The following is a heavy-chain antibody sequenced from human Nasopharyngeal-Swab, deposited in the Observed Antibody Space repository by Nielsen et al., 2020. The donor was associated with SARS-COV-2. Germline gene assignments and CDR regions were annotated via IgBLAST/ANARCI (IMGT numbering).Heavy chain of an antibody. CDR1: DGSISSSTYY. D-gene: IGHD5-18*01. CDR3: ARQGPYDSYGPSKV. CDR2: IYYSGST. J-gene: IGHJ6*02. V-gene: IGHV4-39*01. Sequence: SETLSLTCTVSDGSISSSTYYWAWLRQPPGKGLEWIGSIYYSGSTHYNPSLKSRVTISADTSKNQFSLKLRSVTAADTAVYYCARQGPYDSYGPSKVWGQGTTVTVSS.